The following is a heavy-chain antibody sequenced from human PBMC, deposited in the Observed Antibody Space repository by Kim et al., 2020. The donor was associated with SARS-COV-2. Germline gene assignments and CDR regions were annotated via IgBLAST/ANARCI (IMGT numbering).Heavy chain of an antibody. D-gene: IGHD5-12*01. CDR3: ARGRSAYVVWYFDY. J-gene: IGHJ4*02. V-gene: IGHV1-69*13. Sequence: SVKVSCKASGGTFSSYAISWVRQAPGQGLEWMGGIIPIFGTANYAQKFQGRVTITADESTSTAYMELSSLRSEDTAVYYCARGRSAYVVWYFDYWGQGTLVTVSS. CDR1: GGTFSSYA. CDR2: IIPIFGTA.